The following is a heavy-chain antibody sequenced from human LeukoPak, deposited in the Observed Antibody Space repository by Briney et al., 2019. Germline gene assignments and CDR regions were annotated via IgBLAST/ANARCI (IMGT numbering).Heavy chain of an antibody. D-gene: IGHD2-8*01. Sequence: PGGSLRLSCAASGFISSSYVMSWVRQAPGKGLEWVSTISGSGGSTYYADSVKGRFTISRDNSKNTVYLQMNSLRAEDTAVYYCAKDRYGIYDVCHGDLDYWGQGTLVTVSS. CDR2: ISGSGGST. V-gene: IGHV3-23*01. CDR1: GFISSSYV. J-gene: IGHJ4*02. CDR3: AKDRYGIYDVCHGDLDY.